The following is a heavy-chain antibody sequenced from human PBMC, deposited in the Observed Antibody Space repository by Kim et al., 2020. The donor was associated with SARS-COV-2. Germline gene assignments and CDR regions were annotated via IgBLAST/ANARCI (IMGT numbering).Heavy chain of an antibody. D-gene: IGHD3-16*02. J-gene: IGHJ5*02. CDR2: ISAYNGNT. Sequence: ASVKVSCKASGYTFTSYGISWVRQAPGQGLEWMGWISAYNGNTNYAQKLQGRVTMTTDTSTSTAYMELRSLGSDDTAVYYCARDPGYGDYVWGSYRLGDNWFDPWGQGTLVTVSS. CDR1: GYTFTSYG. CDR3: ARDPGYGDYVWGSYRLGDNWFDP. V-gene: IGHV1-18*01.